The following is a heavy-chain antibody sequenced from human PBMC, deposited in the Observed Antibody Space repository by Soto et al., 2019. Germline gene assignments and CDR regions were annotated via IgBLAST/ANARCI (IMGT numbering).Heavy chain of an antibody. CDR2: ISSDGDIT. J-gene: IGHJ5*02. Sequence: QPGGSLRLSCSASGFTFGEYSMHWVRQAPGKGLQYVSTISSDGDITYYADSVKGRFTISRDNSKNTLYLQMNSLGPEDTAVYYCVKVSTFYDILTGYYSTNFFDPWGQGTLVTVSS. CDR3: VKVSTFYDILTGYYSTNFFDP. V-gene: IGHV3-64D*06. CDR1: GFTFGEYS. D-gene: IGHD3-9*01.